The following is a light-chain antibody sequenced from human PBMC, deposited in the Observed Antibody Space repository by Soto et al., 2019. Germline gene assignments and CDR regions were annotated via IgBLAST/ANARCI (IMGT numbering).Light chain of an antibody. CDR3: MQSTQLPRT. CDR2: EVS. V-gene: IGKV2D-29*02. CDR1: QSLLHITGETC. J-gene: IGKJ5*01. Sequence: DVVMTQTPLSLSVAPGQPASISCKSSQSLLHITGETCLFWYLQKPGQSPQLLIYEVSTRVSGVPDRFSGGGSGTDSTLEISRVETDDFGIYYCMQSTQLPRTCGQGTRLLIE.